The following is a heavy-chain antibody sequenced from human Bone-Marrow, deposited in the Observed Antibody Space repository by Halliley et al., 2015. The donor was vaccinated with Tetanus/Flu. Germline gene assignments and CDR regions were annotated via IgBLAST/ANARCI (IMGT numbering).Heavy chain of an antibody. CDR2: INHRGPT. J-gene: IGHJ4*02. Sequence: PGKRWGWIGEINHRGPTPYTPSLKSRFTLSVANSKIQFPLKLDSVTAADTAVYYCAANGFYCIEHWGRGTLVTVSS. CDR3: AANGFYCIEH. D-gene: IGHD1-1*01. V-gene: IGHV4-4*02.